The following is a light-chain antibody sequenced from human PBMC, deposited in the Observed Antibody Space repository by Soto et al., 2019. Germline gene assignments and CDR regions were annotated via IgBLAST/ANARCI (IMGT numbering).Light chain of an antibody. Sequence: IQMTQSPSTLSASVGDRVTITCRASQSISSWLAWYQQKPGKAPKLLIYDASSLESGVPSRFSGSGSGTEFTLTISSLQPDDFATYYCQQYNSWTFGQGTKVDI. J-gene: IGKJ1*01. CDR3: QQYNSWT. CDR2: DAS. V-gene: IGKV1-5*01. CDR1: QSISSW.